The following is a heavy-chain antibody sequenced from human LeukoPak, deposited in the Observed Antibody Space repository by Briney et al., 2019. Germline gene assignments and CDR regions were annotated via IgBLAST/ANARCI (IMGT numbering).Heavy chain of an antibody. V-gene: IGHV4-34*01. CDR3: AAWAYYYDSSGYYDAFDI. CDR1: GGSFSGYY. Sequence: SETLSLXCAVYGGSFSGYYWSWIRQPPGKVLEWIGEINHSGSTNYNPSLKSRVTISVDTSKNQFSLRLSSVTAADTAVYYCAAWAYYYDSSGYYDAFDIWGQGTMVTVSS. D-gene: IGHD3-22*01. J-gene: IGHJ3*02. CDR2: INHSGST.